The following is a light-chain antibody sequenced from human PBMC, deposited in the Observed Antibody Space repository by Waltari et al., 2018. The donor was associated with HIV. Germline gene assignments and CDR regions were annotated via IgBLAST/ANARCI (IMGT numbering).Light chain of an antibody. Sequence: SYELPQPPSVSVSPGQTARITCSGDTLPKKYAHWYQQKSGQAPVLVIYEDIKRPSGIPERFSGSSSGTMAILTISGAQVEDEADYYCYSTESSGTHRVFGGGTKLTVL. CDR1: TLPKKY. CDR3: YSTESSGTHRV. V-gene: IGLV3-10*01. J-gene: IGLJ3*02. CDR2: EDI.